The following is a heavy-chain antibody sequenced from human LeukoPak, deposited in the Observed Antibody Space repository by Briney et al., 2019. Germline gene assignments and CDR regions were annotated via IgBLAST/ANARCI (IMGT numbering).Heavy chain of an antibody. Sequence: SETLSLTCTVSGGSISSYYWGWIRQPPGKGLEWIGSIYYSGSTYYNPSLKSRVTISVDTSKNQFSLKLSSVTAADTAVYYCARLTTFPTFGDYWGQGTLVTVSS. CDR1: GGSISSYY. CDR3: ARLTTFPTFGDY. V-gene: IGHV4-39*01. J-gene: IGHJ4*02. D-gene: IGHD2/OR15-2a*01. CDR2: IYYSGST.